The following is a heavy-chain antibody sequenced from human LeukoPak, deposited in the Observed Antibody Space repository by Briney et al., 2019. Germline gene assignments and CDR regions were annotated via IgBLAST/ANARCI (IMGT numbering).Heavy chain of an antibody. V-gene: IGHV6-1*01. CDR2: TYYRSKWYN. Sequence: SQTLSLTCAISGDSVSSNSAAWSWLRQSPSRGLEWLGRTYYRSKWYNDYAVSVKSRITINPDTSKNQFSLQLNSVTPEDTAVYYCARGGYCSSTSCYSDNWFDPWGQGTLVTVSS. D-gene: IGHD2-2*01. CDR1: GDSVSSNSAA. CDR3: ARGGYCSSTSCYSDNWFDP. J-gene: IGHJ5*02.